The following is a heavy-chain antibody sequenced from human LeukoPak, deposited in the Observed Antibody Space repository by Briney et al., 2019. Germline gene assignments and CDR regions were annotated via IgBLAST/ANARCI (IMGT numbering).Heavy chain of an antibody. CDR2: IYYSGST. D-gene: IGHD5-18*01. CDR3: ARGVQRIQLWLGNWFDP. V-gene: IGHV4-59*12. J-gene: IGHJ5*02. Sequence: SETLSLTCTVSGGSISSYYWSWIRQPPGKGLEWIGYIYYSGSTYYNPSLKSRVTISVDTSKNQFSLKLSSVTAADTAVYYCARGVQRIQLWLGNWFDPWGQGTLVTVSS. CDR1: GGSISSYY.